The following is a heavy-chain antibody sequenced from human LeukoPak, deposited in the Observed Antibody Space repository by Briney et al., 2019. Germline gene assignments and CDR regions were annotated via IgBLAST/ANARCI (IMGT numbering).Heavy chain of an antibody. D-gene: IGHD3-22*01. Sequence: GGSLRLSCAASGFTFSRNAMNWVRQAPGKGLEWVAAISSNGLGTYYADSVKGRFNISRDNSRNTLYLHMNSLRIEDTAFYYCAKDANFLRSSGYLIPIDFWGQGTLVTVSS. CDR3: AKDANFLRSSGYLIPIDF. V-gene: IGHV3-23*01. CDR1: GFTFSRNA. J-gene: IGHJ4*02. CDR2: ISSNGLGT.